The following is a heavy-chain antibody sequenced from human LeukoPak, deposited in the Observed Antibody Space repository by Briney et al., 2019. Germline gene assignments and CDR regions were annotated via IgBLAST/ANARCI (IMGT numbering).Heavy chain of an antibody. CDR1: GGTFSSYA. CDR3: ARGTYYDILTGYPRGFDY. D-gene: IGHD3-9*01. CDR2: IIPIFGTA. Sequence: ASVKVSCKASGGTFSSYAISWVRQAPGQWLEWMGGIIPIFGTANYAQKFQGRVTITADKSTSTAYMELSSLRSEDTAVYYCARGTYYDILTGYPRGFDYWGQGTLVTVSS. J-gene: IGHJ4*02. V-gene: IGHV1-69*06.